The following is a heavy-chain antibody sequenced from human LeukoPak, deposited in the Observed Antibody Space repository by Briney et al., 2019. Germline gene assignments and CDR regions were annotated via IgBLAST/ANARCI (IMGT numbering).Heavy chain of an antibody. V-gene: IGHV4-39*07. J-gene: IGHJ4*02. CDR1: GGSISSSSYY. Sequence: PSETLSLTCTVSGGSISSSSYYWGWIRQPPGKGLEWIGSIYYSGSTYYNPSLKGRVTISVDTSKNQFSLKLSSVTAADTAVYYCAIEVATEDYWGQGTLVTVSS. CDR2: IYYSGST. D-gene: IGHD5-12*01. CDR3: AIEVATEDY.